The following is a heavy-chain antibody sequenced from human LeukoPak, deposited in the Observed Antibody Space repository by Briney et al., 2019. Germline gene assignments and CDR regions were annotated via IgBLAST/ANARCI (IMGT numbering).Heavy chain of an antibody. J-gene: IGHJ4*02. CDR1: GGSISSYY. V-gene: IGHV4-4*09. D-gene: IGHD5-18*01. CDR3: AGGYSYGPFDY. CDR2: IYTSGST. Sequence: SETLSLTCTVSGGSISSYYWSWIRQPPGKGLEWIGYIYTSGSTNYNPSLKSRVTISVDTSKNQFSLKLSPVTAADTAVYYCAGGYSYGPFDYWGQGTLVTVSS.